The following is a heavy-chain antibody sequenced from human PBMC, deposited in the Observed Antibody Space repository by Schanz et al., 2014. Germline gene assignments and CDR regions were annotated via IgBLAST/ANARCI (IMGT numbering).Heavy chain of an antibody. CDR3: AYYDVLTGFDY. J-gene: IGHJ4*02. CDR1: GFTFSSYA. Sequence: EVQLLESGGGLVQPGGSLRLSCAASGFTFSSYAMTWVRQAPGKGLDWVSNISPTGSSTYYADSVKGRFTISRDNSKNTLYLQINNLRAEDTAVYYCAYYDVLTGFDYWGQGTQVTVSS. D-gene: IGHD3-9*01. CDR2: ISPTGSST. V-gene: IGHV3-23*01.